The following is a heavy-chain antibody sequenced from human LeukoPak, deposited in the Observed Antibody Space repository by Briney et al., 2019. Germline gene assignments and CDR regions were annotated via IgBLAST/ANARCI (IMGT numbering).Heavy chain of an antibody. CDR2: ISGSGGST. Sequence: GGSLRLSCAASGFTFSSYAMSWVRQAPGKGLEWVSAISGSGGSTYYADSVKGRFTISRDNSKNTLYLQMNSLRAEDTAVYYCAKKGIEWELTPLDYWGQGTLVTVSS. V-gene: IGHV3-23*01. CDR1: GFTFSSYA. J-gene: IGHJ4*02. CDR3: AKKGIEWELTPLDY. D-gene: IGHD1-26*01.